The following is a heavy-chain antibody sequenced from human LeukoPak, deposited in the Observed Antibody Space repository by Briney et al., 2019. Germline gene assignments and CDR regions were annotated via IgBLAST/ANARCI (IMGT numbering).Heavy chain of an antibody. J-gene: IGHJ6*02. CDR2: MNPNSGNT. CDR1: VYTFTSYD. CDR3: ARRYRANSSSWSGWFWSTPYYYYGMDV. Sequence: ASVKVSCKASVYTFTSYDINWVRQATGQGLEWMGWMNPNSGNTGYAQKFQGRVTMTRNTSISTAYMELSSLRSEDTAVYYCARRYRANSSSWSGWFWSTPYYYYGMDVWGQGTTVTVSS. V-gene: IGHV1-8*01. D-gene: IGHD6-13*01.